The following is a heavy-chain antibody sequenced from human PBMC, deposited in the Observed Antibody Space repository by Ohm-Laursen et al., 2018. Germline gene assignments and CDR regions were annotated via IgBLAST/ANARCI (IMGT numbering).Heavy chain of an antibody. D-gene: IGHD5-18*01. CDR1: GFTFSSYG. J-gene: IGHJ5*02. Sequence: RSLRLSCAASGFTFSSYGMHWVRQAPGKGLEWVAVIWYDGSNKYYADSVKGRFTISRDNSKNTLYLQMNSLRAEDTAVYYCARDSDTAMASEWFDPWGQGTLVTVSS. CDR3: ARDSDTAMASEWFDP. V-gene: IGHV3-33*08. CDR2: IWYDGSNK.